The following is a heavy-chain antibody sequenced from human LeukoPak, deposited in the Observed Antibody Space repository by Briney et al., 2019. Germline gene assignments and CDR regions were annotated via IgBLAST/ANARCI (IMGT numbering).Heavy chain of an antibody. CDR1: GFTFSSYS. CDR2: IDSSSSTI. J-gene: IGHJ6*02. Sequence: GGSLRLSCAASGFTFSSYSMNWVRQAPGKGLEWVSYIDSSSSTIFYADSVKGRFTISRDNVKNSLYLQMNSLRAEDTAVYYCARVRPGDPSGSYYEPQHPPLIYGMDVWGQGTTVTVSS. D-gene: IGHD3-10*01. V-gene: IGHV3-48*01. CDR3: ARVRPGDPSGSYYEPQHPPLIYGMDV.